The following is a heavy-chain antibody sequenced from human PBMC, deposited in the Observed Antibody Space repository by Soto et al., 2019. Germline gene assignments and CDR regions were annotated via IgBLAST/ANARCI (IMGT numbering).Heavy chain of an antibody. CDR1: GFTFSDYY. D-gene: IGHD1-1*01. CDR3: ARSGDNFNVLDY. CDR2: SSNSVTFA. V-gene: IGHV3-11*06. Sequence: WGSLRLSCAASGFTFSDYYMSWVRQAPGRGLEWIPYSSNSVTFARYATSVKGRFSISRDNANNSLYLEMNSLRVEDTAVYYCARSGDNFNVLDYWGPGTQVTVSS. J-gene: IGHJ4*02.